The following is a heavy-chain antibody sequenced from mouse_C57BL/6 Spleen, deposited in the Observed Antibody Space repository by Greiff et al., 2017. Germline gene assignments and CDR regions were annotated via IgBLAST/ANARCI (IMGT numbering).Heavy chain of an antibody. D-gene: IGHD2-2*01. Sequence: QVQLQQPGAELVRPGSSVKLSCKASGYTFTSYWMHWVKQRPIQGLEWIGNIDPSDSETHYNQKFKDKATLTVDKSSSTAYMQLSSLTSEDSAVYYCAILWLRRGDFDYWGQGTTLTVSS. V-gene: IGHV1-52*01. CDR2: IDPSDSET. CDR1: GYTFTSYW. CDR3: AILWLRRGDFDY. J-gene: IGHJ2*01.